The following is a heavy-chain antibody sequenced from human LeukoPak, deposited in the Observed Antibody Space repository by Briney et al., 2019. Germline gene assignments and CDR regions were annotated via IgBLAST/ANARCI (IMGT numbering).Heavy chain of an antibody. Sequence: GASVKVSCKASGYTFTSYDINWVRQATGQGLEWMGWMNPNSGNTGYAQKFQGRVTITRNTSISTAYMELSSLRSEDTAVYYCARAGYCSGGGCYPYYYYYYMDVWGKGTTVTVSS. D-gene: IGHD2-15*01. CDR1: GYTFTSYD. J-gene: IGHJ6*03. CDR3: ARAGYCSGGGCYPYYYYYYMDV. V-gene: IGHV1-8*03. CDR2: MNPNSGNT.